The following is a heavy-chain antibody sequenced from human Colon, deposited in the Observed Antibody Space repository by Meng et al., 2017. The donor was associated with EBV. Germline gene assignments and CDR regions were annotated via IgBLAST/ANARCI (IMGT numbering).Heavy chain of an antibody. CDR1: GLTFSSSA. V-gene: IGHV3-23*04. D-gene: IGHD2-15*01. Sequence: VRVVGAGGSLLPPGGSLGLSCPASGLTFSSSALSWVRQAPGRGLEWVSTISGSGLSTYYADSVKGRFTISRDNSKNTLYLQMNSLRVEDTALYYCATALYWGQGTLVTVSS. J-gene: IGHJ4*02. CDR3: ATALY. CDR2: ISGSGLST.